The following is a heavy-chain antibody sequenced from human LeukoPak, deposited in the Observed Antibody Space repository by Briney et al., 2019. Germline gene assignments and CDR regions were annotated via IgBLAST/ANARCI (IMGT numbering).Heavy chain of an antibody. V-gene: IGHV1-18*01. Sequence: ASVKVSCKASGYTFTSYGISWVRQAPGQGLEWMGWISAYNGNTNYAQKLQGRVTMTTDTSTSTAYMELRSLRSDDTAVYYCARDFWSGYYTSNWFDPWGQGTLVTVSS. D-gene: IGHD3-3*01. CDR3: ARDFWSGYYTSNWFDP. J-gene: IGHJ5*02. CDR1: GYTFTSYG. CDR2: ISAYNGNT.